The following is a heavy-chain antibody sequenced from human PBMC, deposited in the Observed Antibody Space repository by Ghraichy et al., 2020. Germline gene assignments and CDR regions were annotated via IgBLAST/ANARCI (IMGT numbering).Heavy chain of an antibody. V-gene: IGHV3-49*03. CDR2: IRSKAFGGTT. D-gene: IGHD4-23*01. CDR1: GFTFGDYA. CDR3: TIFPDLRGKPDWYIDL. J-gene: IGHJ2*01. Sequence: GGSLRLSCTASGFTFGDYAMSWFRQAPGKGLEWVGFIRSKAFGGTTEYAASVKGKFTISRDDSKSIAYLQMNSLKTEDTAVYYCTIFPDLRGKPDWYIDLWGRGTLVTVSS.